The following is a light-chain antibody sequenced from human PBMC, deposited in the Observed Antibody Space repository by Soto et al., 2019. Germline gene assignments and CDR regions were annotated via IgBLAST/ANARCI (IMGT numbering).Light chain of an antibody. V-gene: IGKV3-15*01. CDR1: QSVSSN. CDR3: QPYNDWPPIT. Sequence: EVVMKQSPATLSVSTRETATLSCRASQSVSSNLAWYQQKSGQAPRLLIYDASTRATVIPARFSGSGSGTEFTLTISSLQSEDFAVYYCQPYNDWPPITFCQGTLLAI. J-gene: IGKJ5*01. CDR2: DAS.